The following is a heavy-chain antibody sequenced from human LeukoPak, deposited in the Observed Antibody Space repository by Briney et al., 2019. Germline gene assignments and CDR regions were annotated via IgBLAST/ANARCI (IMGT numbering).Heavy chain of an antibody. V-gene: IGHV3-23*01. CDR2: TTGSGAST. CDR1: GFTFSFYA. CDR3: TFDSRFDY. D-gene: IGHD3-22*01. Sequence: PGGSLRPSCAASGFTFSFYAMSWVGQAPGKGLEWVSGTTGSGASTYYSDSVKGRFAISRDNAKNTLHLQMNSLRAEDTAVYYCTFDSRFDYWGQGTLVSVSS. J-gene: IGHJ4*02.